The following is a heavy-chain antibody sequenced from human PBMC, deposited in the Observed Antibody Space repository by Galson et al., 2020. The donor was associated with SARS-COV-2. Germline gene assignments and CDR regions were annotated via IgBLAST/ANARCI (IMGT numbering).Heavy chain of an antibody. V-gene: IGHV5-51*01. J-gene: IGHJ4*02. CDR2: IFPGDSDI. CDR3: ARLPRDWYFRVFDY. CDR1: GYTFSNAW. D-gene: IGHD6-13*01. Sequence: HGESLKTSCQGSGYTFSNAWIAWVRQMPGKGLERVGIIFPGDSDIRYCPAFQGQVTISADKSISTAYLEWSSLQAPDTAIYYCARLPRDWYFRVFDYWGQGTLVTVSS.